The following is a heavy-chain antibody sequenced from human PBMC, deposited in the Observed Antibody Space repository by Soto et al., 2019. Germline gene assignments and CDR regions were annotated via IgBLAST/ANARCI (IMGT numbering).Heavy chain of an antibody. CDR1: GGSISSGGYY. V-gene: IGHV4-31*03. CDR2: IYYSGST. D-gene: IGHD2-21*01. J-gene: IGHJ5*02. CDR3: ARVVMATLEDWFDP. Sequence: QVQLQESGPGLVKPSQTLSLTCTVSGGSISSGGYYWSWIRQHPGKGLEWIGYIYYSGSTYSNTSLKSRVTISVDTSKTQFALKLSSVTAADTAVYYCARVVMATLEDWFDPWGQGTLVTVSS.